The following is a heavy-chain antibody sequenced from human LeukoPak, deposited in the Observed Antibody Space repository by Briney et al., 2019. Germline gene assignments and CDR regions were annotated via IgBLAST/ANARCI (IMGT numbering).Heavy chain of an antibody. J-gene: IGHJ4*02. CDR3: ARGKIVVVTSYPRTHYFDY. CDR1: GGSISSSSYY. D-gene: IGHD3-22*01. CDR2: IYYSGST. V-gene: IGHV4-39*07. Sequence: KTSETLSLTCTVSGGSISSSSYYWGWIRQPPGKGLEWIGSIYYSGSTYYNPSLKSRVTISVDTSKNQFSLKLSSVTAADTAVYYCARGKIVVVTSYPRTHYFDYWGQGTLVTVSS.